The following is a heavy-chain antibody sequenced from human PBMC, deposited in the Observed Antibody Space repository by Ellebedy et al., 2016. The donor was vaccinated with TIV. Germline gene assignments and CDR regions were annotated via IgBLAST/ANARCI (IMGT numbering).Heavy chain of an antibody. CDR3: VKGRGGGSDSSAPRYYFDS. D-gene: IGHD3-22*01. CDR2: ISNTGSRT. Sequence: GESLKISCAASGFSFSSYAMSWVRQAPGKGLAWVSTISNTGSRTYYADSVEGRFTVSRDTSKKTLYLQMNSLRAEDTATYYCVKGRGGGSDSSAPRYYFDSWGLGTLVTVSS. J-gene: IGHJ4*02. V-gene: IGHV3-23*01. CDR1: GFSFSSYA.